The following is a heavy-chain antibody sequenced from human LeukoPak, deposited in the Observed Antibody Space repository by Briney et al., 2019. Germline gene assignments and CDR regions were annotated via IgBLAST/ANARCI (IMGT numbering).Heavy chain of an antibody. CDR3: ARLASDIVVVVAAQSADYFDY. Sequence: GGSLRLSCAASGFTFSRYWMSWVRQAPGEGLEWVANIKQDGDLKYYVDSVKGRFTISRDNAKNSLYLQMNSLRAEDTAVYYCARLASDIVVVVAAQSADYFDYWGQGTLVTVSS. D-gene: IGHD2-15*01. J-gene: IGHJ4*02. V-gene: IGHV3-7*01. CDR1: GFTFSRYW. CDR2: IKQDGDLK.